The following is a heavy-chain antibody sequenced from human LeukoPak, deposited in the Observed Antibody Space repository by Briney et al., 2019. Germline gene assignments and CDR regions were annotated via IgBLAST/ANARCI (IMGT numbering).Heavy chain of an antibody. CDR3: ARQSYYGSGSYYRADAFDI. D-gene: IGHD3-10*01. J-gene: IGHJ3*02. Sequence: GESLKISCKGSGYSFTSYWIGWVRQMPGKGLEWMGIIYPGDSDTRYSPSFQGQVTISADKSITTAYLQWSSLKASDTAMYYCARQSYYGSGSYYRADAFDIWGQGTMVTVSS. CDR2: IYPGDSDT. CDR1: GYSFTSYW. V-gene: IGHV5-51*01.